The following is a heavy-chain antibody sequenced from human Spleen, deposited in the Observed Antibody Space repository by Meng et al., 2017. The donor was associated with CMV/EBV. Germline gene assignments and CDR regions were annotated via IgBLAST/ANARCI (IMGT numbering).Heavy chain of an antibody. Sequence: GGSLRLSCKGSGYSFTSYWIGWVRQMPGKGLEWMGIIYPGDSDIRYSPSFQGQVTISADKSINTAYLQWSSLKASDTAMYYCARVGCSTSIRYEGGNWFDPWGQGTLVTVSS. CDR1: GYSFTSYW. D-gene: IGHD2-2*01. V-gene: IGHV5-51*01. CDR2: IYPGDSDI. CDR3: ARVGCSTSIRYEGGNWFDP. J-gene: IGHJ5*02.